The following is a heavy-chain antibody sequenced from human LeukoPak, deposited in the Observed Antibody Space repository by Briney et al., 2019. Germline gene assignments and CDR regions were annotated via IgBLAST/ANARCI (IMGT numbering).Heavy chain of an antibody. V-gene: IGHV3-13*01. CDR3: ARGPPRGKYYYMDV. D-gene: IGHD1-1*01. CDR1: GFTFSSFD. J-gene: IGHJ6*03. Sequence: GGSLRLSCAASGFTFSSFDMHWIRHPTGQGLEWVSTIGTASDTYYPGSVEGRFTLSRDNAKNSLYLQMNSLTAGDTAVYYCARGPPRGKYYYMDVWGKGTTVTVSS. CDR2: IGTASDT.